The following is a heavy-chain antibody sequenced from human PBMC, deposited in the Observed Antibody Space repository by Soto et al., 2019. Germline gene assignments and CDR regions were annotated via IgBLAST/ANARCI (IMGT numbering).Heavy chain of an antibody. D-gene: IGHD3-16*02. CDR1: GVSISGTSYY. V-gene: IGHV4-39*01. Sequence: QLQLQESGPGLVKPSETLSLTCTVSGVSISGTSYYWGWIRQTPAKGLEWIGTIYYSGETFYNPSLKSRVTISIDTSKNNFSLNLTSVTAADTASYYCARHGSFWGQGALVTVSS. CDR2: IYYSGET. J-gene: IGHJ1*01. CDR3: ARHGSF.